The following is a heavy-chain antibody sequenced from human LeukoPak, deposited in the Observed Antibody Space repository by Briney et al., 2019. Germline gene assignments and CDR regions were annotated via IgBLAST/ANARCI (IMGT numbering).Heavy chain of an antibody. CDR3: ARFALKTPPTD. J-gene: IGHJ4*02. V-gene: IGHV3-21*01. CDR2: ISSSSTYI. CDR1: GFTFSTYS. Sequence: GGSLRLSCAASGFTFSTYSMNWVRQAPGKGLEWVSSISSSSTYIYYADSVKGRFTVSRDNAKNSLFLQMNSLRAEDTAVYYCARFALKTPPTDWGQGTLVTVSS.